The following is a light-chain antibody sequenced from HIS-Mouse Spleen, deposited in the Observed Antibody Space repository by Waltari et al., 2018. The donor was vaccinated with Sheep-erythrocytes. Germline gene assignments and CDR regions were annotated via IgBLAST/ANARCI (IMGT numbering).Light chain of an antibody. J-gene: IGLJ1*01. V-gene: IGLV2-14*01. CDR3: SSYTSSSTYV. CDR2: EVS. Sequence: QSALTQPASVSGSPGQSITIPCTGTSSDVGGYNYGSWYPPHPGNAAKPMIYEVSNPPSRVPTRFSGSKSGNTSSLTISGLQAEDEADYYCSSYTSSSTYVFGTGTKVTVL. CDR1: SSDVGGYNY.